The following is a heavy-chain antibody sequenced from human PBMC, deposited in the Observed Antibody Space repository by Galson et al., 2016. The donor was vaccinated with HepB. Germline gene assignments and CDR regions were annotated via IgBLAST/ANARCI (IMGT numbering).Heavy chain of an antibody. CDR1: GFTLSTYG. J-gene: IGHJ4*02. V-gene: IGHV3-30*18. CDR2: ISYDGSNK. CDR3: ANSDYYDSSGYPFDY. Sequence: SLRLSCAASGFTLSTYGMHWVRQAPGKGLEWVAVISYDGSNKYYADSVKGRFTISRDNSKNTLYLQMNSLRAEDTAVYYCANSDYYDSSGYPFDYWGQGTLVTVSS. D-gene: IGHD3-22*01.